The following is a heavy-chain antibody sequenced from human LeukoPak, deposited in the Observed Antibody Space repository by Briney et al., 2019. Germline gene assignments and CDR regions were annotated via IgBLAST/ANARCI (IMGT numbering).Heavy chain of an antibody. V-gene: IGHV3-30*02. CDR3: AKIKLGVDYYYMDV. J-gene: IGHJ6*03. D-gene: IGHD3-3*01. CDR1: GFTFTSYG. CDR2: IRYDGSTK. Sequence: PGGSLRLSCAASGFTFTSYGMHWVRQAPGKGLEWVAFIRYDGSTKYYADSVKGRFTISRDNSKNTLYLQMNSLRAEDTAVYYCAKIKLGVDYYYMDVWGKGTTVTVSS.